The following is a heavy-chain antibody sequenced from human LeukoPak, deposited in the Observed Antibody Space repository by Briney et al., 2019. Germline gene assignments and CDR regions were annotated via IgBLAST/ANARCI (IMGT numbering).Heavy chain of an antibody. D-gene: IGHD5-12*01. CDR1: GYTFTGYY. Sequence: ASVKVSCKASGYTFTGYYMHWVRQAPGQGLEWMGWINPNSGGTNYAQKFQGRVTMTRDTSISTAYMELSRLRSDDTAVYYCARALHIVATIRYYGMDVWGQGTTVTVSS. CDR2: INPNSGGT. J-gene: IGHJ6*02. CDR3: ARALHIVATIRYYGMDV. V-gene: IGHV1-2*02.